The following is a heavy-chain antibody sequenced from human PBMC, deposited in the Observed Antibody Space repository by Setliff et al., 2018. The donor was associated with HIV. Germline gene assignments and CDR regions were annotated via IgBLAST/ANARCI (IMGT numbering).Heavy chain of an antibody. CDR1: GGSISSGDYY. J-gene: IGHJ6*03. D-gene: IGHD1-7*01. CDR3: ARHRGMPGTTWYNHYMDV. V-gene: IGHV4-61*02. CDR2: IHTSGNT. Sequence: SETLSLTCTVSGGSISSGDYYWTWIRQPAGKGLQWIGRIHTSGNTNYNPSLKSRVTISVDTSKSQFSLKLSSLTAADTAVYYCARHRGMPGTTWYNHYMDVWGTGATVTVSS.